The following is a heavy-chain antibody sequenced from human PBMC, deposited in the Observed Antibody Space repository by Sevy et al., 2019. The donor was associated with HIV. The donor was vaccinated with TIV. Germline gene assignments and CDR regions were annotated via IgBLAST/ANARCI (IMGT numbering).Heavy chain of an antibody. J-gene: IGHJ4*02. D-gene: IGHD5-18*01. CDR3: AKKMGGGSGMAFLVDY. CDR1: GFTFSSFA. Sequence: GGSLRLSCAASGFTFSSFAMGWVRQAPGKGLDWISVISGTGDHTYYADSMKGRFHTSRDNSKNTLFLQMNSLRAEDTAIFYCAKKMGGGSGMAFLVDYWGQGTLVTVSS. V-gene: IGHV3-23*01. CDR2: ISGTGDHT.